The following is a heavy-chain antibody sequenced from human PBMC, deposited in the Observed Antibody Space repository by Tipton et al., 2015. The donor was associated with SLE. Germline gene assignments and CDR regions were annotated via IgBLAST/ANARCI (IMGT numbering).Heavy chain of an antibody. CDR1: GFTFSSHE. CDR3: AREPTRGWYFDL. V-gene: IGHV3-48*03. D-gene: IGHD3-10*01. CDR2: ISSSGSAI. Sequence: SLRLSCAASGFTFSSHEMNWVRQAPGKGLEWVSYISSSGSAIYYADSVKGRFTISRDNAQNPLNLQMSSLRPEDTAIYYCAREPTRGWYFDLWGRGTLVTVSS. J-gene: IGHJ2*01.